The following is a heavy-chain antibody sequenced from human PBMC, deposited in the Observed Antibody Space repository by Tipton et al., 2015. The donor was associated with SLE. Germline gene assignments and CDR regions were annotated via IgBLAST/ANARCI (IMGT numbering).Heavy chain of an antibody. V-gene: IGHV4-59*11. CDR2: LYYTGIT. D-gene: IGHD6-13*01. CDR3: ALVAAVGRIDY. Sequence: TLSLTFTVSGGSISGHYWSWIRQPPGRGLEWIGYLYYTGITDYNPSLKSRVTISVDTSKNQFSLKPRSVTAADTAVYYCALVAAVGRIDYWGHGTLVTVSP. CDR1: GGSISGHY. J-gene: IGHJ4*01.